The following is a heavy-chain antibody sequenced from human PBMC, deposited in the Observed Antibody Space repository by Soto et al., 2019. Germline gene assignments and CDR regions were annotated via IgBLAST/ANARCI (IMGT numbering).Heavy chain of an antibody. CDR3: ATAFEY. Sequence: EVQLVQSGGGSVQPGGSLRLSCAASGFTFTNYWMHWVRQVPGKGLVWVSRIDGVGTGTSYSDSVRGRFTISRDNAENTSYLQMNSLRAEDTAVYYCATAFEYWGQGTLVTVSS. J-gene: IGHJ4*02. CDR1: GFTFTNYW. CDR2: IDGVGTGT. V-gene: IGHV3-74*01.